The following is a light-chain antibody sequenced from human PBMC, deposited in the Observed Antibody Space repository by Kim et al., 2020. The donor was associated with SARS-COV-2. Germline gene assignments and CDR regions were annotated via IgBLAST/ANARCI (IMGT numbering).Light chain of an antibody. J-gene: IGKJ4*01. CDR1: QSINSW. Sequence: DTQMTQSPSSVSASVGDRVTITCRASQSINSWLAWYQQKPGKAPNLLIYAASSLQSGVPSRFSGSGSGTDFTLTISSLQPEDFATYYCQQANSFPLIFGGGTKVDIK. CDR3: QQANSFPLI. CDR2: AAS. V-gene: IGKV1-12*01.